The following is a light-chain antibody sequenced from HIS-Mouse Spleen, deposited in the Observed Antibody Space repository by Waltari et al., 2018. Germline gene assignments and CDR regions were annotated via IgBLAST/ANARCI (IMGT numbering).Light chain of an antibody. Sequence: DIVMTQSPLSLPVTPGEPAPISCRSSQSLLHSNGYNYLDWYLQKPGQSPQLLIYLGSNRASGVPDRFSGSGSGTDFTLKISRVEAEDVGVYYCMQALQTPMYTFGQGTKLEIK. CDR3: MQALQTPMYT. V-gene: IGKV2-28*01. CDR2: LGS. CDR1: QSLLHSNGYNY. J-gene: IGKJ2*01.